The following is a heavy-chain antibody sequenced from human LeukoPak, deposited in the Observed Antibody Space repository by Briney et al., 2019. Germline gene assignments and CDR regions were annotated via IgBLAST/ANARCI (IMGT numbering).Heavy chain of an antibody. V-gene: IGHV3-66*01. CDR1: GFTVSSNH. Sequence: GGSLRLSCAASGFTVSSNHMSWVRQAPGKGLEWVSVIYSGGSTYYADSVKGRFTISRDNSKNTLYLQMNSLRAEDTAVYYCARDWYSSSSYGMDVWGQGTTVTVSS. J-gene: IGHJ6*02. CDR2: IYSGGST. CDR3: ARDWYSSSSYGMDV. D-gene: IGHD6-13*01.